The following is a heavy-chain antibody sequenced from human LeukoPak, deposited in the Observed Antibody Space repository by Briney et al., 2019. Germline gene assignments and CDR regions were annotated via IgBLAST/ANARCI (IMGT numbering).Heavy chain of an antibody. CDR1: RGSISTHY. D-gene: IGHD5-18*01. CDR3: ARDDGTGYSYGFAPFDY. J-gene: IGHJ4*02. V-gene: IGHV4-59*11. CDR2: IYYSGST. Sequence: PSETLSLTCSVTRGSISTHYWSWIRQPPGKGLDWIGSIYYSGSTKYNPSLKSPLTISVDTYTDHFSLMHTSLPVAETAVYYCARDDGTGYSYGFAPFDYWGQGTLVTVSS.